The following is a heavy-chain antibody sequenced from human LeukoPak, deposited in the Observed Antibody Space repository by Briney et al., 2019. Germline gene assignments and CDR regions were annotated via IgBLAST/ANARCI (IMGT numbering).Heavy chain of an antibody. Sequence: ASVKVSCKASGYTFTGYYMHWVRQAPGQGLELMGWINPNSGGTNYAQKFQGRVTMTRDTSISTAYMEPSRLRSDDTAVYYCARGRLSPSGYYFDYWGQGTLVTVSS. CDR3: ARGRLSPSGYYFDY. CDR1: GYTFTGYY. J-gene: IGHJ4*02. CDR2: INPNSGGT. V-gene: IGHV1-2*02. D-gene: IGHD6-25*01.